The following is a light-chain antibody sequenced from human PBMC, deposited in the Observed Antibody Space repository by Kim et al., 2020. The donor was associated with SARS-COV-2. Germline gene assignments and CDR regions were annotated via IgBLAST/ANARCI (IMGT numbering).Light chain of an antibody. J-gene: IGKJ2*01. CDR2: WAS. CDR3: QQYLASPYT. CDR1: QSVFHSSYNKNY. V-gene: IGKV4-1*01. Sequence: RATINCKSTQSVFHSSYNKNYLAWYQQRPRQPPKLLIYWASTRESGVPDRFSGSGSGTDFTLTISSLQAEDVAVYYCQQYLASPYTFGRGTKLEI.